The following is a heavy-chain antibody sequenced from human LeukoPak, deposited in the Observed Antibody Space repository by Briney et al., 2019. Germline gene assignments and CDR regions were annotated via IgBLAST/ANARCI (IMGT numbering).Heavy chain of an antibody. CDR1: RYTSTGYY. V-gene: IGHV1-2*02. Sequence: GPSVKVSCKASRYTSTGYYMHWGRQAPGQGREGMGWINPNSGVTNYAQKFQGRVTMTRDTSISTAYMELSRVRADDTAVYYCARANYPFYMDVWGKGTTVTVSS. CDR2: INPNSGVT. CDR3: ARANYPFYMDV. D-gene: IGHD5-24*01. J-gene: IGHJ6*03.